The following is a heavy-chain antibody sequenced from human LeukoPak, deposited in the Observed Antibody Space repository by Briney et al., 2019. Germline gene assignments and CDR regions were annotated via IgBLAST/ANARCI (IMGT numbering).Heavy chain of an antibody. Sequence: GGSLRLSCAASGFIFNNYAIAWVRQGPGKGLEWVSGISASGSRTYYADSVKGRFTISRDNSKNTLYLQMNSLRAEDTAVYYCAKDEGDSGYSGYDSRPSFDYWGQGTLVTVSS. CDR3: AKDEGDSGYSGYDSRPSFDY. CDR1: GFIFNNYA. CDR2: ISASGSRT. D-gene: IGHD5-12*01. V-gene: IGHV3-23*01. J-gene: IGHJ4*02.